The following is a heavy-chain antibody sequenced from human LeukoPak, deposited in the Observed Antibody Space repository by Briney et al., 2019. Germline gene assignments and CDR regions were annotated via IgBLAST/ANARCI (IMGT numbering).Heavy chain of an antibody. V-gene: IGHV4-59*12. CDR1: GGSISSYY. CDR2: IYYSGTT. D-gene: IGHD3-10*01. CDR3: ARLNLEYFYSSGPNDY. Sequence: SETLSLTCTVSGGSISSYYWNWIRQPPGKGLEWIGYIYYSGTTNYNPFLKSRVTISVDTSKNQFSLKLNSVTAADTAVYYCARLNLEYFYSSGPNDYWGQGTLVTVSS. J-gene: IGHJ4*02.